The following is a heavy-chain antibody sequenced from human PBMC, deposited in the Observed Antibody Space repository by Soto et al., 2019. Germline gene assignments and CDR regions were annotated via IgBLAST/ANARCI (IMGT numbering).Heavy chain of an antibody. Sequence: ASVKVSCKASGYTFTSYAMHWVRQAPGQRPEWMGWINAGNGNTKYSQKFQGRVTITRDTSASTAYMELSSLRSEDTAVYYCATSYGSGYRAFDFWGQGALVTVSS. CDR1: GYTFTSYA. V-gene: IGHV1-3*01. D-gene: IGHD3-10*01. CDR3: ATSYGSGYRAFDF. CDR2: INAGNGNT. J-gene: IGHJ4*02.